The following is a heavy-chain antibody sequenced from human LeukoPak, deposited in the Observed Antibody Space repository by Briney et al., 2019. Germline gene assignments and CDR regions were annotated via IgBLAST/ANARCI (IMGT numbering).Heavy chain of an antibody. CDR1: GGSISSGGYY. CDR3: ARGGYYDSSGAIDY. V-gene: IGHV4-31*03. J-gene: IGHJ4*02. CDR2: IYYSGST. Sequence: PSQTLSLTCTVSGGSISSGGYYWSWIRQHPGKGLEWIGYIYYSGSTYYNPSLKSRVTISVDTSKNQFSLKLSSVTTADTAVYYCARGGYYDSSGAIDYWGQGTLVTVSS. D-gene: IGHD3-22*01.